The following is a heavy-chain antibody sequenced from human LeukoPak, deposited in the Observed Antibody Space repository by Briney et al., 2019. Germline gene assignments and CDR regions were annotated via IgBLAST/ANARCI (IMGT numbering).Heavy chain of an antibody. CDR1: GFTFDDYG. J-gene: IGHJ4*02. Sequence: PGGSLRLSCAASGFTFDDYGMNWVRQAPGKGLEWVSSISSSSSYIYYADSVKGRFTISRDNAKNSLYLQMNSLRAEDTAVYYCARDPRYYYDSSGYYYPYYFDYWGQGTLVTVSS. CDR2: ISSSSSYI. D-gene: IGHD3-22*01. CDR3: ARDPRYYYDSSGYYYPYYFDY. V-gene: IGHV3-21*01.